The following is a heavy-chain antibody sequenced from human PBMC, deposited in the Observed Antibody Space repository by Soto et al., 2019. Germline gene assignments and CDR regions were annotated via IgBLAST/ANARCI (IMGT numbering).Heavy chain of an antibody. D-gene: IGHD2-15*01. J-gene: IGHJ4*02. CDR1: GGTFSSYA. CDR2: IIPIFGTA. CDR3: VRDSDCSGGSCYPTPGRPQKYYFDY. V-gene: IGHV1-69*13. Sequence: SVKVSCKASGGTFSSYAISWVRQAPGQGLEWMGGIIPIFGTANYAQKFQGRVTITADESTSTAYMELSSLRSEDTAVYYCVRDSDCSGGSCYPTPGRPQKYYFDYWGQGTLVTVSS.